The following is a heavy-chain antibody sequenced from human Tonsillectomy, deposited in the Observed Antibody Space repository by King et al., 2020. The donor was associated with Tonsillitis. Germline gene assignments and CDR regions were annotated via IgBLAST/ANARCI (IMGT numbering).Heavy chain of an antibody. J-gene: IGHJ5*02. D-gene: IGHD2-8*02. CDR1: GGSISSSSDY. CDR3: ARQRPYYCTGT. CDR2: IYYSGST. Sequence: QLQESGPGLVKPSETLSLTCSVSGGSISSSSDYWGWIRQPPGEGLEWIGSIYYSGSTYYNPSLKSRVTISVDTSKNQFSLKLSSVTAADTAVYFCARQRPYYCTGTWGQGTLVTVSS. V-gene: IGHV4-39*01.